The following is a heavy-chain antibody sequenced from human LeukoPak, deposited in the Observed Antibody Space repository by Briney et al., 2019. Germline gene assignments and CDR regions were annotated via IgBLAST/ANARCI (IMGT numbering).Heavy chain of an antibody. CDR2: ISRSSDII. CDR3: ARFGYNDFDY. Sequence: GGSLRLSCAASGFTSSKHSLNWVRQAPGKGLEWLSYISRSSDIIYYADSVKGRFTISRDNAKNSLYLQMNSLRDDDTAVYYCARFGYNDFDYWGQGTLVTVS. CDR1: GFTSSKHS. V-gene: IGHV3-48*02. J-gene: IGHJ4*02. D-gene: IGHD5-24*01.